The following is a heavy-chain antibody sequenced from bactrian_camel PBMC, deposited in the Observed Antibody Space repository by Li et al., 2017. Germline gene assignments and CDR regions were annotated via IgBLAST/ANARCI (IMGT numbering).Heavy chain of an antibody. J-gene: IGHJ4*01. D-gene: IGHD3*01. CDR2: RSSSGTT. CDR3: AAVAGRNCYHGSWPNDWEYDH. V-gene: IGHV3S55*01. Sequence: HVQLVESGGGSVQVGETLRLSCTASGFPFGDIAMAWYRQAPGNECELVSNRSSSGTTYYVDSVKGRFTISQDNAKNTVYLQMNSLKPEDTAMYYCAAVAGRNCYHGSWPNDWEYDHWGQGTQVTVS. CDR1: GFPFGDIA.